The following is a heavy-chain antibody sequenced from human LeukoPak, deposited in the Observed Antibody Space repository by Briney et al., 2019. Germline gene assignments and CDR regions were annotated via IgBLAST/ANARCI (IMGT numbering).Heavy chain of an antibody. CDR3: XRGXYLGSGNYYDDY. V-gene: IGHV3-33*01. Sequence: GGSLRLSCAASGFTFSTYDIHWVRQAPGKGLEWVAVIRYDGSDKFYADSVKGRFTVSRDNSKNTLYLQLNSLRAEDTAVYYCXRGXYLGSGNYYDDYWGQGTPVTVSS. J-gene: IGHJ4*02. CDR1: GFTFSTYD. CDR2: IRYDGSDK. D-gene: IGHD3-10*01.